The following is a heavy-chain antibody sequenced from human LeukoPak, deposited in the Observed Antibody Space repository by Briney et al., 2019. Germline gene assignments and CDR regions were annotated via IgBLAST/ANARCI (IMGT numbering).Heavy chain of an antibody. V-gene: IGHV3-74*01. CDR1: GFTLSSYW. J-gene: IGHJ3*02. D-gene: IGHD4-23*01. CDR2: INSDGSDT. Sequence: GGSLRLSCAASGFTLSSYWMHWVRQAPGKGLVWVSRINSDGSDTIYADYVQGRFTISRDNAKNTLFLQMNSLRAEDTAVYYCARDKYGGNSNAFGIWGQGTLVTVSS. CDR3: ARDKYGGNSNAFGI.